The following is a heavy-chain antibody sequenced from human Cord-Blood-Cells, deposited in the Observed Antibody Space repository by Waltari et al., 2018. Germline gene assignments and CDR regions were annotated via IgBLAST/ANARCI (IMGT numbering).Heavy chain of an antibody. J-gene: IGHJ4*02. V-gene: IGHV4-39*01. CDR2: IYYSGST. D-gene: IGHD2-2*01. Sequence: QLQLQESGPGLVKPSETLSLTCTVSGGSISSSSYYWGWIRQPPGEGLEWIGSIYYSGSTEYNPSLKSRVTISVDTSKNQFSLKLSSVTAADTAVYYCARHAPQIVVVPAAIDYWGQGTLVTVSS. CDR1: GGSISSSSYY. CDR3: ARHAPQIVVVPAAIDY.